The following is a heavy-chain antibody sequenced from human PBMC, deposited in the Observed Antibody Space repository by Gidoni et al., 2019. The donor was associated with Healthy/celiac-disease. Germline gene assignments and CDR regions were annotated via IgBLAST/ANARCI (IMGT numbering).Heavy chain of an antibody. Sequence: QVQLQESGPGMVKPSETLCLTCTVSGDSVSSGRYYWSWIRQPPGKGLAWIGYIYYSGSTNSPPSLKSLVTISVDTSKYQFSLKLRSVTAADTAVYYCARASGDGDYDPSLLYYLDVWGKGTTVTVSS. CDR1: GDSVSSGRYY. D-gene: IGHD4-17*01. CDR3: ARASGDGDYDPSLLYYLDV. J-gene: IGHJ6*03. V-gene: IGHV4-61*01. CDR2: IYYSGST.